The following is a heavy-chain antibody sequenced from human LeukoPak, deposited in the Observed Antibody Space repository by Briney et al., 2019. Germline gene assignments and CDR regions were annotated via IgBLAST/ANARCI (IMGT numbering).Heavy chain of an antibody. V-gene: IGHV4-59*08. Sequence: SETLSLTCTVSGSMYNYYWSWIRQPPGKGLEWIGYIHYSGSTNYNPSLKSRVTMSLDTSKNQVSLKLNSVTAADTAVYYCARHISSGGTYAHFDYWGQGILVTVSS. D-gene: IGHD1-26*01. CDR3: ARHISSGGTYAHFDY. CDR1: GSMYNYY. CDR2: IHYSGST. J-gene: IGHJ4*02.